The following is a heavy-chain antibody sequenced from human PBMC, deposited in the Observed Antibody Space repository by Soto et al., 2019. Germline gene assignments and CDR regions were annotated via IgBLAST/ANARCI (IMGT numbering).Heavy chain of an antibody. CDR2: IYYSGST. CDR1: GGSISSGGYY. CDR3: ARDLRHSYGYLEVDDY. D-gene: IGHD5-18*01. J-gene: IGHJ4*02. V-gene: IGHV4-31*03. Sequence: PSETLSLTCTVSGGSISSGGYYWSWIRQHPGKGLEWIGYIYYSGSTYYNPSLKSRVTISVDTSKNQFSLKLSSVTAADTAVYYCARDLRHSYGYLEVDDYWGQGTLVTVSS.